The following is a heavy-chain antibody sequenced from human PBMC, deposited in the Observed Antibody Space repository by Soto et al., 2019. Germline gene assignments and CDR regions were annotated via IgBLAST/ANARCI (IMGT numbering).Heavy chain of an antibody. CDR2: IDTSGRHM. J-gene: IGHJ6*02. D-gene: IGHD1-20*01. Sequence: EVQLVESGGGLVKPGGSLRLSCAASGFRFSNFTMNCVRQTPGKWLEWVSLIDTSGRHMSINYANSVTGRFTISRDNAKPSVYLQMYRLRAEDTAVYYCARETGSYKWHVGLMHVWGQGTTGTFSS. V-gene: IGHV3-21*06. CDR1: GFRFSNFT. CDR3: ARETGSYKWHVGLMHV.